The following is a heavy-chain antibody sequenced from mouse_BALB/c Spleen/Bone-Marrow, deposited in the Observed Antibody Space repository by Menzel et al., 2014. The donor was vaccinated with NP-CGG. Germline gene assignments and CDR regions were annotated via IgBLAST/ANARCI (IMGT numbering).Heavy chain of an antibody. D-gene: IGHD1-1*01. J-gene: IGHJ3*01. Sequence: EVQLVESGGGFVQPGESLKLSCESNDFEFPSHDMSWVRKTPEKRLELVAAFNSDGGSTYYPDTMERRFIISRDNTKKTLYLQMSSLRSEDTALYYCARHHYGRAWFTYWGQGTLVTVSA. CDR3: ARHHYGRAWFTY. V-gene: IGHV5-2*01. CDR1: DFEFPSHD. CDR2: FNSDGGST.